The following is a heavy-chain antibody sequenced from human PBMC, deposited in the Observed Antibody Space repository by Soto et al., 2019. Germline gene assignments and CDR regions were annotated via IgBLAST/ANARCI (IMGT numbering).Heavy chain of an antibody. CDR2: ISTDKGHT. CDR3: ATRSPAFDY. Sequence: QVQLVQSGPEVKKPGAPVKVSCRTSGYTFTSFGITWVRQAPGQGLEWMGWISTDKGHTNYAQKFQGRVTMTTDTSTSTAYMELRSLRSDDTAVYYCATRSPAFDYWGQGTLVTVST. CDR1: GYTFTSFG. J-gene: IGHJ4*02. V-gene: IGHV1-18*01.